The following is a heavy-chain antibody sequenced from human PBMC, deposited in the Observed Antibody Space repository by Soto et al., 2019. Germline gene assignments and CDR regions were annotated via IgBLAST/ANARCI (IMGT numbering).Heavy chain of an antibody. CDR3: ARVPKFYDSSGYYYDLSPPTNYFDY. J-gene: IGHJ4*02. CDR2: IYYSGST. Sequence: SETLSLTCTVSGGSISSGDYYWSWIRQPRGKGLEWIGYIYYSGSTYYNPSLKSRVTISVDTSKNQFSLKLSSVTAADTAVYYCARVPKFYDSSGYYYDLSPPTNYFDYWGQGTLVTVSS. CDR1: GGSISSGDYY. D-gene: IGHD3-22*01. V-gene: IGHV4-30-4*01.